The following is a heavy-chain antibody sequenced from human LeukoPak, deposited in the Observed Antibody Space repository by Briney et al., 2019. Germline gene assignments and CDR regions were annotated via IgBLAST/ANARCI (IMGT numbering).Heavy chain of an antibody. J-gene: IGHJ4*02. CDR2: INSDGSST. V-gene: IGHV3-74*01. CDR3: GRAPGSPLDH. D-gene: IGHD1-26*01. Sequence: GGSLRLSCAASGFTFSTYWMHWVRQAPGKGLVWVSRINSDGSSTTYADSVRGRFTISRDNTKNTLYLQMNSLRVEDTAVYYCGRAPGSPLDHWGQGTLVTVSS. CDR1: GFTFSTYW.